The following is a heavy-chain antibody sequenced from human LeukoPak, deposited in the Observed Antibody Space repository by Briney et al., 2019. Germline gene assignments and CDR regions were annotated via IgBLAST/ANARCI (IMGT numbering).Heavy chain of an antibody. CDR2: ISGSGGST. CDR3: VYHSENY. D-gene: IGHD2/OR15-2a*01. Sequence: GGSLRLSCAASGFTFSSYAMSWVRQAPGKGLEWVSAISGSGGSTYYADSVKGRFTISRDNSKNTLYLQMNSLRAEDTDCAKSVYHSENYWGQGTLVTVSS. J-gene: IGHJ4*02. V-gene: IGHV3-23*01. CDR1: GFTFSSYA.